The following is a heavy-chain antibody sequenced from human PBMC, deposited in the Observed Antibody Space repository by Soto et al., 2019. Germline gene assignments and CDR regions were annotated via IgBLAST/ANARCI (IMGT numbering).Heavy chain of an antibody. V-gene: IGHV5-51*01. J-gene: IGHJ6*02. CDR1: GYSFTSYW. Sequence: PGGSLKISCKGSGYSFTSYWIGWVRQMPGKGLEWMGIIYPGDSDTRYSPSFQGQVTISADKSISTAYLQWSRLKAPDTATYYCARNSYDSSGYWDYYYGMDVWGQGTTVTVSS. D-gene: IGHD3-22*01. CDR3: ARNSYDSSGYWDYYYGMDV. CDR2: IYPGDSDT.